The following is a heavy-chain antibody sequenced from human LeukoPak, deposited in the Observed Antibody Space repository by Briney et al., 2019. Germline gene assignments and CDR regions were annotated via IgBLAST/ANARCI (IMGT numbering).Heavy chain of an antibody. CDR2: IIPIFGTA. Sequence: SVKVSCKASGGTFSSYAISWVRQAPGQGLEWMGGIIPIFGTANYAQMFRGRVTITADKSTSTAYMELSSLRSEDTAVYYCARGPYSSGRYPSDYWGQGTLVTVSS. J-gene: IGHJ4*02. D-gene: IGHD6-19*01. V-gene: IGHV1-69*06. CDR3: ARGPYSSGRYPSDY. CDR1: GGTFSSYA.